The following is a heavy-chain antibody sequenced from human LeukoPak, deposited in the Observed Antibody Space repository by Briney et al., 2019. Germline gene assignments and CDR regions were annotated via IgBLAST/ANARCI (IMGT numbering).Heavy chain of an antibody. CDR2: NIPILRSA. Sequence: EASVKVSCKTSGVTFSNNSITWVRQAPGQGLEWLGGNIPILRSASYAQKFRGRLRMTSDESTTTAYMELSSLSSDDTAMYFCARARTSIRFTDSFDIWSQGTLVTVSS. CDR3: ARARTSIRFTDSFDI. CDR1: GVTFSNNS. V-gene: IGHV1-69*13. J-gene: IGHJ3*02. D-gene: IGHD2-21*01.